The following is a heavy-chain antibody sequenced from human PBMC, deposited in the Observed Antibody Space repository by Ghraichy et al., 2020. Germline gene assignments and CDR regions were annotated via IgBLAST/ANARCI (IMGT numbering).Heavy chain of an antibody. J-gene: IGHJ5*02. Sequence: SVKVSCKASGGTFSSYAISWVRQAPGQGLEWMGGIIPIFGTANYAQKFQGRVTITADKSTSTAYMELSSLRSEDTAVYYCARAANHPYYYDSRYNWFDPWGQGTLVTVSS. CDR3: ARAANHPYYYDSRYNWFDP. CDR2: IIPIFGTA. CDR1: GGTFSSYA. V-gene: IGHV1-69*06. D-gene: IGHD3-22*01.